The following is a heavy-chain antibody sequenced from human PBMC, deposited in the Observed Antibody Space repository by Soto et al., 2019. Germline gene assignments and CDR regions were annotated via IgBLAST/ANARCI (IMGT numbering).Heavy chain of an antibody. CDR1: GYAINNGFY. CDR2: VFQSGST. D-gene: IGHD6-19*01. J-gene: IGHJ5*02. V-gene: IGHV4-38-2*01. Sequence: SETLSLTCVVSGYAINNGFYWGWIRQPPGKGLEWIGSVFQSGSTNYNPSLTSRVTVSVDRSKNQFSLKLISVSAADTAVYYCARVAVSVGYHSWFDPWGQGTLVTVSS. CDR3: ARVAVSVGYHSWFDP.